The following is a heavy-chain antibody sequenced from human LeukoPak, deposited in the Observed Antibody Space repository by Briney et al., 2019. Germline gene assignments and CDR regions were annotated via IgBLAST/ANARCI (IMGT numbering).Heavy chain of an antibody. V-gene: IGHV1-69*06. D-gene: IGHD5-24*01. J-gene: IGHJ2*01. Sequence: GASVKISCKPSGYTFGTHWMHWVRQAPGQGLEWMGGIIPIFGTANYAQKFQGRVTITADKSTSTAYMELSSLRSEDTAVYYCARSLPRDTISSWYFDLWGRGTLVTVSS. CDR3: ARSLPRDTISSWYFDL. CDR2: IIPIFGTA. CDR1: GYTFGTHW.